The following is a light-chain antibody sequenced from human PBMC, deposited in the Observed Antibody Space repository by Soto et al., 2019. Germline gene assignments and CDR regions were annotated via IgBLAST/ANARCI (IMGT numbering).Light chain of an antibody. Sequence: ESVLTQSPGTLSLSPGERATLSCRASQSVSNNYLAWYQQKPGQAPRLLIYGASNRATGIPDRFSGSGSGTDSTLTISRLEPEDFAVYYCQQYGSSGTFGQGTKVDI. J-gene: IGKJ1*01. V-gene: IGKV3-20*01. CDR1: QSVSNNY. CDR3: QQYGSSGT. CDR2: GAS.